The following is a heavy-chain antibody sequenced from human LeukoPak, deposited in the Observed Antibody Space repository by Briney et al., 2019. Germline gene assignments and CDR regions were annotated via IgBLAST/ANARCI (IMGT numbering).Heavy chain of an antibody. Sequence: GGSLRLSCAASGFTLSSYAMHWVRQAPGKGLEWVAVISYDGSNKYYADSVKGRFTISRDNSKNTLYLQMNSLRAEDTAVYYCARDVTPDYWGQGTLVTVSS. CDR2: ISYDGSNK. J-gene: IGHJ4*02. V-gene: IGHV3-30*04. D-gene: IGHD1-14*01. CDR1: GFTLSSYA. CDR3: ARDVTPDY.